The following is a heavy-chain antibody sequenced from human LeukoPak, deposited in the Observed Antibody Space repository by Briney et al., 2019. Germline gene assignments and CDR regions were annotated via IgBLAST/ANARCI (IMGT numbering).Heavy chain of an antibody. D-gene: IGHD1-7*01. CDR2: IYSSGAT. CDR3: VQNIPGTIEH. J-gene: IGHJ1*01. V-gene: IGHV4-39*01. Sequence: SETLSLTCTVSGGSISSRSYYWGWIRQPPGKGLECIGNIYSSGATYYNPSLKSRVTISLDTSKSQFSLRLSSVTAADTAVYYCVQNIPGTIEHWGQGTVVTVSS. CDR1: GGSISSRSYY.